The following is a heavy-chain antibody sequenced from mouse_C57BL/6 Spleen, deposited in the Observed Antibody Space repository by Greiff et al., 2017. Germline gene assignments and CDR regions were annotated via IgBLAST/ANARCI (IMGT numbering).Heavy chain of an antibody. CDR1: GYTFTGYW. D-gene: IGHD1-1*01. CDR2: ILPGSGST. J-gene: IGHJ3*01. Sequence: QVQLKQSGAELMKPGASVKLSCKATGYTFTGYWIEWVKQRPGHGLEWIGEILPGSGSTNYNEKFKGKATFTADTSSNTAYMQLSSLTTEDSAIYYCGRRDGSSYRGFAYWGQGTLVTVSA. CDR3: GRRDGSSYRGFAY. V-gene: IGHV1-9*01.